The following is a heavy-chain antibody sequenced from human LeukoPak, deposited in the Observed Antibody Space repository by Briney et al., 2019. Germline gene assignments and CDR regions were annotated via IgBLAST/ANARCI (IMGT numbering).Heavy chain of an antibody. CDR1: GFTFDDYA. J-gene: IGHJ4*02. CDR2: ISWNSGSI. Sequence: GRSLRLSCAASGFTFDDYAMHWVRQAPGKGLEWVSGISWNSGSIGYADSVKGRFTISRDNAKNSLYLQMNSLRAEDTAVYYCASLYDSSGLSDYWGQGTLVTVSS. V-gene: IGHV3-9*01. CDR3: ASLYDSSGLSDY. D-gene: IGHD3-22*01.